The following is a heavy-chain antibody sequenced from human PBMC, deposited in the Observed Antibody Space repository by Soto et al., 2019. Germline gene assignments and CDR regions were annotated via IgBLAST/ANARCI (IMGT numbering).Heavy chain of an antibody. D-gene: IGHD3-22*01. J-gene: IGHJ3*02. CDR3: ARDRGYYDSSGYLKAFDI. V-gene: IGHV4-30-2*01. CDR1: GGSISSGGYS. Sequence: SETLSLTCAVSGGSISSGGYSWSWIRQPPGKGLEWIGYIYHSGSTYYNPSLKSRVTISVDRSKNQFSLKLTSVTAADTAVYYCARDRGYYDSSGYLKAFDIWGQGTMVTVSS. CDR2: IYHSGST.